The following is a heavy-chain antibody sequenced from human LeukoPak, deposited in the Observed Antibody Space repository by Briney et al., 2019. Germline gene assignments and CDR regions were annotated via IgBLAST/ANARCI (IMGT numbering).Heavy chain of an antibody. J-gene: IGHJ5*02. Sequence: GGSLRLSCAASGFTFSSYWMSWVRQAPGKGLEWVANIKQDGSEKYYVDSVKGRFTISRDNSKNSLYLQMNSLRTEDTALYYCAKGVVVTATDSWFDPWGQGTLVTVSS. V-gene: IGHV3-7*03. D-gene: IGHD2-15*01. CDR1: GFTFSSYW. CDR3: AKGVVVTATDSWFDP. CDR2: IKQDGSEK.